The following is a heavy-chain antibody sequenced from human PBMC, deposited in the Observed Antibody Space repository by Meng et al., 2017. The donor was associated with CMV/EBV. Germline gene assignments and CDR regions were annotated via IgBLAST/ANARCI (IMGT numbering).Heavy chain of an antibody. V-gene: IGHV2-5*02. CDR3: ARIAAAGRFDY. D-gene: IGHD6-13*01. Sequence: TLKESRPTRVKPNQPLTLTSPLFWFSLSTSGVGVGWIRQPPGKALEWLALIYWDDDKRYSPSLKSRLTITKDTSKNQVVLTMTNMDPVDTATYYCARIAAAGRFDYWGQGTLVTVSS. CDR2: IYWDDDK. CDR1: WFSLSTSGVG. J-gene: IGHJ4*02.